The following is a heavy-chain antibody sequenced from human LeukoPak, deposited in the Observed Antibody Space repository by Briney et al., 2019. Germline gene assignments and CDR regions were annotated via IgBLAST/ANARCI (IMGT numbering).Heavy chain of an antibody. CDR2: IYHSGSGST. D-gene: IGHD3-22*01. CDR3: ATYYDSSGYKWNY. CDR1: GGSISSGGHS. J-gene: IGHJ4*02. V-gene: IGHV4-30-2*01. Sequence: PSQTLSLTCTVSGGSISSGGHSWSWIRQPPGKGLEWIGYIYHSGSGSTYYNPSLKSRVTISIDKSKNQFSLKLNSVTAADTAVYFCATYYDSSGYKWNYWGQGTLVTVSS.